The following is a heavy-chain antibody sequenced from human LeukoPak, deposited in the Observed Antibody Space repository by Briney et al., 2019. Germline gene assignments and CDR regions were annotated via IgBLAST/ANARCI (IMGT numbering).Heavy chain of an antibody. D-gene: IGHD2-8*02. Sequence: GESLVISCKVSGYTFSSYWIGWVRQMPGKGLEWMGIIYPGDSDTRYSPSFQGQVTVSADKSISTAYLQWSSLKASDTAMYYCARSTGGTAPVDYWGQGTLVTVSS. CDR1: GYTFSSYW. V-gene: IGHV5-51*01. CDR2: IYPGDSDT. J-gene: IGHJ4*02. CDR3: ARSTGGTAPVDY.